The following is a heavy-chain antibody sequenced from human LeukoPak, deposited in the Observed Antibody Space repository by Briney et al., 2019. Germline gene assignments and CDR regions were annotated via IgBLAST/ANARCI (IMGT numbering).Heavy chain of an antibody. J-gene: IGHJ4*02. V-gene: IGHV3-21*01. CDR3: ARVGGGAYDY. CDR2: ISSSRNYI. CDR1: GFTFSIYT. Sequence: GGSLRLSCAASGFTFSIYTMNWVRQAPGKGLEWVSSISSSRNYIYYADSVKGRFTISRDDVRNSLSLQMNSLRAEDTAVYYCARVGGGAYDYWGQGTLVTVSS. D-gene: IGHD3-16*01.